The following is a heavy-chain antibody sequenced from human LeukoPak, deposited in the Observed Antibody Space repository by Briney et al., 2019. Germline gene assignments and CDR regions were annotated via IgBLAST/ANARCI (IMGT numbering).Heavy chain of an antibody. CDR1: GFTFSNYA. V-gene: IGHV3-23*01. D-gene: IGHD3-10*01. Sequence: GGSLRLSCEASGFTFSNYAMSWVRQAPGKGLEWASGICGHGISIYYADSVKGRFTISRDNAKNTLYLQMNSLRAEDTAVYFCAKRGVVIRVILVGFHKEAYYFDSWGQGALVTVSS. J-gene: IGHJ4*02. CDR3: AKRGVVIRVILVGFHKEAYYFDS. CDR2: ICGHGISI.